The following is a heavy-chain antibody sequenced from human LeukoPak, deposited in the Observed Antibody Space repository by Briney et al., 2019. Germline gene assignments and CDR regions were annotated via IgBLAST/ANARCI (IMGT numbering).Heavy chain of an antibody. CDR1: GGSISSGDYY. CDR2: IYYSGST. Sequence: SQTLSLTCTVSGGSISSGDYYWSWIRQPPGKGLKWIGYIYYSGSTYYNPSLKSRVTISVDTSKNQFSLKLSSVTAADTAVYYCARQVPAATIDYWGQGTLVTVSS. J-gene: IGHJ4*02. D-gene: IGHD2-2*01. V-gene: IGHV4-30-4*01. CDR3: ARQVPAATIDY.